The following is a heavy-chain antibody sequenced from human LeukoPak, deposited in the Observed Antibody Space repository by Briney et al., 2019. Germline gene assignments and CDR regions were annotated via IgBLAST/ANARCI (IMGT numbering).Heavy chain of an antibody. CDR3: ARFVGSYVDNHMDV. CDR2: IYYSGST. CDR1: GGSISSYY. D-gene: IGHD5-12*01. J-gene: IGHJ6*03. Sequence: SETLSLTCTVSGGSISSYYWSWIRQPPGKGLEWLGYIYYSGSTNYNPSLKSRVTISVDTSKNQFSLKLSSVTAADTAVYYCARFVGSYVDNHMDVWGKGTTVTVSS. V-gene: IGHV4-59*01.